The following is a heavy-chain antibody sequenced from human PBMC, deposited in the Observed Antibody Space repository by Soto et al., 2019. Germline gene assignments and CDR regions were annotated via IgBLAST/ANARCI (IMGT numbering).Heavy chain of an antibody. Sequence: GESLKISCAASGFTFSSYSMNWVRQAPGKGLEWVSSISSSSSYIYYADSVKGRFTISRDNAKNSLYLQMNSLRAEDTAVYYCARVTTYYDILTGRFDPWGQGTLVTVSS. CDR2: ISSSSSYI. J-gene: IGHJ5*02. V-gene: IGHV3-21*01. CDR1: GFTFSSYS. D-gene: IGHD3-9*01. CDR3: ARVTTYYDILTGRFDP.